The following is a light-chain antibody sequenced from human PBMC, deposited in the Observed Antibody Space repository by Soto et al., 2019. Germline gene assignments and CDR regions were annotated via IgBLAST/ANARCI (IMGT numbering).Light chain of an antibody. J-gene: IGLJ1*01. Sequence: QSALTQPASVSGSPGQSITISCTGTSSDVGAYNYVSWYQQHPGKAPKLMIYEVSNRPSGVSNRFSGSKSGNTASLTISGLQAEYEADYYCSSYTTSSNYVFANGTKVTV. CDR2: EVS. V-gene: IGLV2-14*01. CDR1: SSDVGAYNY. CDR3: SSYTTSSNYV.